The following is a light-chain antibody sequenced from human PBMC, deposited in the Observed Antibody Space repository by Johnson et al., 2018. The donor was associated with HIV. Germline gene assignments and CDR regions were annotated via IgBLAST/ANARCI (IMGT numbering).Light chain of an antibody. V-gene: IGLV1-51*02. CDR1: TYNIGNNY. CDR2: EKN. Sequence: QSVLTQPPSVSAAPGQKVTISCSGSTYNIGNNYVSWYQQLPGTAPKLLIYEKNKRPSGIPDRFSGSTSGTSANLGITGLQTGDEADYYCGTWDSSLSAPYVFGTGTKVTVL. CDR3: GTWDSSLSAPYV. J-gene: IGLJ1*01.